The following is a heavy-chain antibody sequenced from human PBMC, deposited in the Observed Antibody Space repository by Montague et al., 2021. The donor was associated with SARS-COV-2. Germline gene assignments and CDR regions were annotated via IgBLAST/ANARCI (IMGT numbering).Heavy chain of an antibody. Sequence: SETLSLTCTVSGGSISTYYWSWIRQPPGQGLELIGYIYYSCSTNSYPSPKSRVTISVDTSKNQFSLKLSSVTVAATAAYYCACADITLVRGVNRWAFDIWGRGTMVTVSS. D-gene: IGHD3-10*01. J-gene: IGHJ3*02. CDR2: IYYSCST. CDR3: ACADITLVRGVNRWAFDI. CDR1: GGSISTYY. V-gene: IGHV4-59*01.